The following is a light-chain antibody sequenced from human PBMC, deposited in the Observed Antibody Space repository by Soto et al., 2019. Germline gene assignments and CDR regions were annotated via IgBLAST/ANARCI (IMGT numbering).Light chain of an antibody. CDR3: QQYYSTPVA. CDR2: WAS. V-gene: IGKV4-1*01. J-gene: IGKJ3*01. CDR1: QSVLYSSNNKNY. Sequence: DIVMTQSPDSLAVSLGERATINCKSSQSVLYSSNNKNYLAGYQQKPGQPPKLLIYWASTRESGVPDRFSGSGSGTDFTLTISSLQAEDVAFYYCQQYYSTPVAFGPGTKVDLK.